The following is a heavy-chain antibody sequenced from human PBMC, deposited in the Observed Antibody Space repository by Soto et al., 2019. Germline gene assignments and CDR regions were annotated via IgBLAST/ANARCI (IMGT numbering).Heavy chain of an antibody. Sequence: ASVKVSCKASGYTFTSYGIGWVRQAPGQGREGVGWVCAYNCNTNYAQKLQGRVTMTTDTSTSTAYMELRSLRSDDTAVYYCARQDIVVVPAARAGYYYYGMDVWGQGTKVTAP. CDR1: GYTFTSYG. V-gene: IGHV1-18*01. J-gene: IGHJ6*02. D-gene: IGHD2-2*01. CDR3: ARQDIVVVPAARAGYYYYGMDV. CDR2: VCAYNCNT.